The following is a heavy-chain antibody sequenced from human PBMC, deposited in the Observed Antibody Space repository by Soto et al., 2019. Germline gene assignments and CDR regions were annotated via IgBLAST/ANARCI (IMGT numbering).Heavy chain of an antibody. D-gene: IGHD3-3*01. CDR1: GGSISSGDYY. CDR2: IYYSGST. Sequence: SETLSLTCTVSGGSISSGDYYWSWIRQPPGKGLEWIGHIYYSGSTYYNPSLYSRVTISVDTSKNQLSLKLSSVTAADTAVYYCARKGSSGYYNGYYYYYGMDVWGQGTTVTVSS. CDR3: ARKGSSGYYNGYYYYYGMDV. J-gene: IGHJ6*02. V-gene: IGHV4-30-4*01.